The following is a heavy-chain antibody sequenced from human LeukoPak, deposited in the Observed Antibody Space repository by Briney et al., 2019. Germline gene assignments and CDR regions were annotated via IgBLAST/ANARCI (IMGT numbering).Heavy chain of an antibody. D-gene: IGHD5-18*01. Sequence: GGSLRLSCAASGFTFSSHGMHWVRQAPGKGLEWVAVIWYDGSNKYYADSVKGRFTISRDNSKNTLYLQMNSLRAEDTAVYYCAKARGIQLWFLDYWGQGTLVTVSS. J-gene: IGHJ4*02. CDR3: AKARGIQLWFLDY. CDR1: GFTFSSHG. V-gene: IGHV3-33*06. CDR2: IWYDGSNK.